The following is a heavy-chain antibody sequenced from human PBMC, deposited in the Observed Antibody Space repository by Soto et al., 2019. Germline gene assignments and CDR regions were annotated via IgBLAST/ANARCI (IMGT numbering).Heavy chain of an antibody. CDR2: INHSGST. CDR3: ARSRLKYYYDSSGYCAY. CDR1: EGSFSGYY. V-gene: IGHV4-34*01. Sequence: SETLSLTCAVCEGSFSGYYWSWIRQPPGKGLEWIGEINHSGSTNYNPSLKSRVTISVDTSKNQFSLKLSSVTAADTAVYYCARSRLKYYYDSSGYCAYWGQGTLVTVSS. D-gene: IGHD3-22*01. J-gene: IGHJ4*02.